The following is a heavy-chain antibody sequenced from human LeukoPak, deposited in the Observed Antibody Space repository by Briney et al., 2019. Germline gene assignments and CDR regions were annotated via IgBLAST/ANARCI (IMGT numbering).Heavy chain of an antibody. V-gene: IGHV1-69*04. J-gene: IGHJ4*02. D-gene: IGHD4-23*01. CDR1: GGTFSSYA. CDR2: IIPILGIA. CDR3: ARVDYGGNSGLSYFDY. Sequence: SVNVSCKASGGTFSSYAISWVRQAPGQGLKWMGRIIPILGIANYAQKFQGSVTITADKSTSTAYMELSSLRSEDTAVYYCARVDYGGNSGLSYFDYWGQGTLVTVSS.